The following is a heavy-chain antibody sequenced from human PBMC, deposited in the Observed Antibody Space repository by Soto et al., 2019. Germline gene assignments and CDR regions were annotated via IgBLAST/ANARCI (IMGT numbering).Heavy chain of an antibody. CDR2: IIPIFGTA. V-gene: IGHV1-69*12. CDR1: GGTFSSYA. Sequence: QVQLVQSGAEVKKPGSSVKVSCKASGGTFSSYAISWVRQAPGQGLEWMGGIIPIFGTANYAQKVQGRVTITADESTSTAYMELSSLRSEDTAVYYCARDLSACSGGSCYNWFDPWGQGTLVTVSS. CDR3: ARDLSACSGGSCYNWFDP. D-gene: IGHD2-15*01. J-gene: IGHJ5*02.